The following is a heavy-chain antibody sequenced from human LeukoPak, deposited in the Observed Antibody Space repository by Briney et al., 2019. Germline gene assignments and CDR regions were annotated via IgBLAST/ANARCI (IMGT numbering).Heavy chain of an antibody. Sequence: SETLSPTCTVSGGSISSSSYYWGWIRQPPGKGLEWIGSIYYSGSTYYNPSLKSRVTISVDTSKNQFSLKLSSVTAADTAVYYCARHDASLAAADFDPWGQGTLVTVSS. D-gene: IGHD6-13*01. CDR1: GGSISSSSYY. CDR3: ARHDASLAAADFDP. V-gene: IGHV4-39*01. J-gene: IGHJ5*02. CDR2: IYYSGST.